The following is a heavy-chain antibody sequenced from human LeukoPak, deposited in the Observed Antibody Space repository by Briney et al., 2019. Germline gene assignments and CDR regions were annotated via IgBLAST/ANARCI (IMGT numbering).Heavy chain of an antibody. J-gene: IGHJ4*02. CDR3: CGASFNF. Sequence: TGGSLRLSCAASGFSFSDYGMNWVRQPLGKGLEWVAVVSYDGSYKYYADSVKGRFTISRDNAKNSLYLQMNSLRAEDTAVYYCCGASFNFWGQGTLVTVSS. CDR1: GFSFSDYG. CDR2: VSYDGSYK. D-gene: IGHD2-21*01. V-gene: IGHV3-30*12.